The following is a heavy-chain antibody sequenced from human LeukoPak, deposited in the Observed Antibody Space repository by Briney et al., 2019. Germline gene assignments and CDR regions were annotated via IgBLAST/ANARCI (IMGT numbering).Heavy chain of an antibody. Sequence: SETLSLTCAVYGGSFSGYYWSWIRQPPGKGLEWIGEINHSGSTNYNPSLKSRVTISVDTSKNQFSLKLSSVTAADTAVYYCARTGDGYNYYNYYYMDVWGKGTTVTVTS. V-gene: IGHV4-34*01. J-gene: IGHJ6*03. CDR1: GGSFSGYY. D-gene: IGHD5-24*01. CDR3: ARTGDGYNYYNYYYMDV. CDR2: INHSGST.